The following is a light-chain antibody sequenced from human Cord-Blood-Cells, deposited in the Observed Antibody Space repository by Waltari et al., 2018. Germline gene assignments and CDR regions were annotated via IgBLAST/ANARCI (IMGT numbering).Light chain of an antibody. V-gene: IGKV1-39*01. CDR2: AAS. CDR3: QQSYSTPRT. CDR1: QSISSY. J-gene: IGKJ2*02. Sequence: DIQMTQSQSSLSASVGDRVTITCRARQSISSYLNWYQQKPGKAPKLLIYAASSLQSGVPSRFSGSGSGTDFTLTISSLQPEDFATYYCQQSYSTPRTFGQGTKLEIK.